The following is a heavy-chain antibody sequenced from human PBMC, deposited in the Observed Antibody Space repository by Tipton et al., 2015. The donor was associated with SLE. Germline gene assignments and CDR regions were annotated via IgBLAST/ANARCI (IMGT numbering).Heavy chain of an antibody. Sequence: TLSLTCAVSGYSISSGYYWGWIRQPPGKGLEWIGSIYYSGSTNYNPSLKSRVTISVDTSKNQFSLKLSSVTAADTAVYYCARYGTYDGSRYFQHWGQGTLVTVSS. V-gene: IGHV4-38-2*01. CDR2: IYYSGST. J-gene: IGHJ1*01. CDR3: ARYGTYDGSRYFQH. CDR1: GYSISSGYY. D-gene: IGHD1-26*01.